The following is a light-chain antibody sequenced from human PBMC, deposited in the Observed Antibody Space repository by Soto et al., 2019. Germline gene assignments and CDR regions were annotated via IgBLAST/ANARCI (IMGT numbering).Light chain of an antibody. CDR3: QQSYSTPPWT. CDR2: RIS. CDR1: RSISSY. V-gene: IGKV1-39*01. Sequence: DIQMTQSPSSLSASVGDRVTITCRASRSISSYSNWYQQKPGKAPKLLIFRISTLQSGVPSRFSGSGSGTDFTLTISSLQPEDFAIYYCQQSYSTPPWTFGQGTKVEIK. J-gene: IGKJ1*01.